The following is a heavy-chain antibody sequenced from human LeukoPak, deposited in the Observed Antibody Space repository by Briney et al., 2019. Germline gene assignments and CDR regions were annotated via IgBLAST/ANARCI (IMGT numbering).Heavy chain of an antibody. J-gene: IGHJ6*02. V-gene: IGHV4-34*01. CDR2: INHSGST. CDR1: GGSFSGYY. Sequence: SETLSLTCAVYGGSFSGYYWSWIRQPPGKGLEWIGEINHSGSTNYNPSLKSRVTISVDTSKNQFSLKLSSVTAADTAVYYCARVGYGDYVDHHYYGMDVWGQGTTVTVSS. CDR3: ARVGYGDYVDHHYYGMDV. D-gene: IGHD4-17*01.